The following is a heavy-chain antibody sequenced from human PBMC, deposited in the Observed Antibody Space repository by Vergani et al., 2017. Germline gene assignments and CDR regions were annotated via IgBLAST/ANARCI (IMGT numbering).Heavy chain of an antibody. V-gene: IGHV4-4*07. CDR3: ARGGPYYDSSGPSFDY. CDR1: GGSISSYY. CDR2: IYTSGST. J-gene: IGHJ4*02. Sequence: QVQLQESGPGLVKPSETLSLTCTVSGGSISSYYWSWIRQPAGKGLERIGRIYTSGSTNYNPTLKSRVTISVDTSKNQFSLKLSSVTAADTAVYYCARGGPYYDSSGPSFDYWGQGTLVTVSS. D-gene: IGHD3-22*01.